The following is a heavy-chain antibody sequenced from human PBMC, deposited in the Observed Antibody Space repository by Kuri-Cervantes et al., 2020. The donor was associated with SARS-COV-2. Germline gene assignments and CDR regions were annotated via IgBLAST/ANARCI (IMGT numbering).Heavy chain of an antibody. D-gene: IGHD2-21*01. Sequence: GSLRLSCAVYGGSFRGYYWSWIRQPPGKGLEWIGEINHSGSTNYNPSLKSRITISVDTSKKQFSLKLSSVTAADTAVYYCARGGYLTPDAFDIWGQGTMVTVSS. CDR1: GGSFRGYY. J-gene: IGHJ3*02. CDR2: INHSGST. CDR3: ARGGYLTPDAFDI. V-gene: IGHV4-34*01.